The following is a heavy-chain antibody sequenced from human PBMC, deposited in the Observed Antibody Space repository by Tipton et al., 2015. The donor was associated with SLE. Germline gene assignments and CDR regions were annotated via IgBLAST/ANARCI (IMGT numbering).Heavy chain of an antibody. CDR2: MFSSGDT. D-gene: IGHD6-13*01. V-gene: IGHV4-61*02. J-gene: IGHJ3*01. CDR1: GAPIKSGSYF. CDR3: ARENVAADGALDV. Sequence: LRLSCTVSGAPIKSGSYFWTWIRQPAGKGLEWIGRMFSSGDTNYNPSLKSRLTMSVDTSKNQFSLTVNAVTAADTAVYYCARENVAADGALDVWGQGTMVTVSS.